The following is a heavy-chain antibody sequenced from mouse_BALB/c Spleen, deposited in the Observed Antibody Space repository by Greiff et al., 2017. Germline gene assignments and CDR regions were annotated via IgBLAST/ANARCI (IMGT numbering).Heavy chain of an antibody. CDR3: RRGTKARCAMDY. Sequence: EVKLMESGGGLVKPGGSLKLSCAASGFTFSSYAMSWVRQSPGKRLEWVADISSGGSYTYYPDTVTGRFTISRDNAKNTQYLEICSLRDEDTAMYYCRRGTKARCAMDYWGQGTSVTVSA. D-gene: IGHD1-2*01. V-gene: IGHV5-9-4*01. CDR1: GFTFSSYA. J-gene: IGHJ4*01. CDR2: ISSGGSYT.